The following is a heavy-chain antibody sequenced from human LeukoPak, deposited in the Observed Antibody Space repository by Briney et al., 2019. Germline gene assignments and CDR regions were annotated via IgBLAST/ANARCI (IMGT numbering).Heavy chain of an antibody. Sequence: PGGSLRLSCAASGFTFSSYAMHWVRQAPGKGLEWVAVISYDGSNKYYADSVKGRFTISRDNSKNTLYLQMNSLRAEDTAVYYCAREKFRADDGFDIWGQGTMVTVSS. V-gene: IGHV3-30*01. CDR1: GFTFSSYA. J-gene: IGHJ3*02. CDR3: AREKFRADDGFDI. CDR2: ISYDGSNK.